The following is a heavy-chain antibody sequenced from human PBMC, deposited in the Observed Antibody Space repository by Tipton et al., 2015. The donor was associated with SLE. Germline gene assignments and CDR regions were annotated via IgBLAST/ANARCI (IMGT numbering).Heavy chain of an antibody. V-gene: IGHV3-66*01. D-gene: IGHD6-13*01. J-gene: IGHJ4*02. Sequence: SLRLSCAASGFTVSSNYMSWVRQAPGKGLEWVSVIYSGGSTYYADSVKGRFTVSRDNSKNTLYLQMNSLRAEDTAVYYCAKALGLGAAAAPLDYWGQGTLVTVSS. CDR2: IYSGGST. CDR1: GFTVSSNY. CDR3: AKALGLGAAAAPLDY.